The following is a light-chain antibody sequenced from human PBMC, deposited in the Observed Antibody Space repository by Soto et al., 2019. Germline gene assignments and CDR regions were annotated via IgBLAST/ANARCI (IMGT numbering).Light chain of an antibody. V-gene: IGLV4-69*01. CDR3: QAWGTGMV. J-gene: IGLJ2*01. Sequence: QLVLTQPPSASASLGASVRLTCTLNSGHSSYAIAWHQQQPEKGPQYLMKINSDGSHSKGGGIPDRFSGSSPGAERYLTISSLQSEDEADYYCQAWGTGMVFGGGTKLTVL. CDR2: INSDGSH. CDR1: SGHSSYA.